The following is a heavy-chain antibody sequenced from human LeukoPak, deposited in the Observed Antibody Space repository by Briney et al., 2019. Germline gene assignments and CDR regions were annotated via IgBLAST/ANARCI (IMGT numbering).Heavy chain of an antibody. V-gene: IGHV4-61*02. CDR3: AAARPHSSSSFDY. J-gene: IGHJ4*02. Sequence: SETLSLTCTVSGGSISSGSYYWSWIRQPAGKGLEWIGRIYTSGSTNYNPSLKSRVTISVDTSKNQFSLKLSSVTAADTAAYYCAAARPHSSSSFDYWGQGTLVTVSS. CDR1: GGSISSGSYY. D-gene: IGHD6-6*01. CDR2: IYTSGST.